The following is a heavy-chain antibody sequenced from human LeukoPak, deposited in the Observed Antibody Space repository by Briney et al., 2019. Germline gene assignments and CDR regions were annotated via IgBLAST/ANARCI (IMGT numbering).Heavy chain of an antibody. Sequence: SETLSLTCTVSGGSISSYYXXWIXXXPXXXLEWIGYTSDSGSTNYNPSLKSRVTILVDTSKNQFSLKLNSVTAADTAVYYCARGNGWLFFWGQGTLVTVSS. V-gene: IGHV4-4*09. J-gene: IGHJ4*02. CDR1: GGSISSYY. CDR3: ARGNGWLFF. D-gene: IGHD6-19*01. CDR2: TSDSGST.